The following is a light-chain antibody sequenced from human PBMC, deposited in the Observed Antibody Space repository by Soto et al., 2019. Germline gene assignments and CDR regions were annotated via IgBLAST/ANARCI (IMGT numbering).Light chain of an antibody. V-gene: IGKV3-15*01. CDR2: GAS. J-gene: IGKJ4*01. CDR1: QSVGGA. CDR3: QQYRNWPPLT. Sequence: EIVMTQSPATLSVTPGEAATLTCRASQSVGGAVAWYQHKPGQAPRLLIVGASMRATGVPGRFSGGGSGTEXXLXXXXXXXXXFXXYYCQQYRNWPPLTFGGGTTVEIK.